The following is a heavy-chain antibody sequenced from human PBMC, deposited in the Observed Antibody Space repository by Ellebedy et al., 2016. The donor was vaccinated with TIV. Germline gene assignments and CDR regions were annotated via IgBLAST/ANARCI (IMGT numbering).Heavy chain of an antibody. V-gene: IGHV3-53*01. D-gene: IGHD5-18*01. Sequence: GESLKISCAASGFTVSSNYMSWVRQAPGKGLEWVSVFFSGGNTYYAASVKGRFTLSRDNPKNMLYLQMNSLRAEDTAVYYCAKGQADTAMAGYWYCDLWGRGTLVTVSS. CDR1: GFTVSSNY. CDR3: AKGQADTAMAGYWYCDL. J-gene: IGHJ2*01. CDR2: FFSGGNT.